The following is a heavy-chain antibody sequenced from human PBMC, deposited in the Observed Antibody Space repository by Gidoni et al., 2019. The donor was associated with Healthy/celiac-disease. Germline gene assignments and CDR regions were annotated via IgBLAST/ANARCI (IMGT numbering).Heavy chain of an antibody. D-gene: IGHD4-17*01. CDR3: ARDSSSPRTTVTTDKTISGYYYYGMDV. Sequence: QVQLVESGGGVVQPGRSLRLSCAASGFTFSSYGMHGVRQAPGKGLEWVAVIWYDGSNKYYADSVKGRFTISRDNSKNTLYLQMNSLRAEDTAVYYCARDSSSPRTTVTTDKTISGYYYYGMDVWGQGTTVTVSS. V-gene: IGHV3-33*01. J-gene: IGHJ6*02. CDR2: IWYDGSNK. CDR1: GFTFSSYG.